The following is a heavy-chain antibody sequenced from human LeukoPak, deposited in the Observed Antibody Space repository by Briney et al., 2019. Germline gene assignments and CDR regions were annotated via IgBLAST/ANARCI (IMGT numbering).Heavy chain of an antibody. Sequence: GASVKVSCKASGGTFSSYAISWVRQAPGQGLEWMGRIIPILGIANYAQKFQGRATITADKSTSTAYMELSSLRSEDTAVYYCARFGTAATQVWTGYWGQGTLVTVSS. CDR1: GGTFSSYA. V-gene: IGHV1-69*04. J-gene: IGHJ4*02. CDR3: ARFGTAATQVWTGY. CDR2: IIPILGIA. D-gene: IGHD1/OR15-1a*01.